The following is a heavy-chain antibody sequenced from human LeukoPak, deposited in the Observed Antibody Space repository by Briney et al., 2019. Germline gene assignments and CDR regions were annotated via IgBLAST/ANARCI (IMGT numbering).Heavy chain of an antibody. CDR1: GYTFTSYY. Sequence: ASVKVSCKASGYTFTSYYMHWVRQAPGQGLEWMGIINPSGGSTSYAQKFQGRVTMTRDTSTSTVYMELSSLRSEDTAVYYCARVMVVAATDAAFDIWGQGTMVTVSS. V-gene: IGHV1-46*01. CDR3: ARVMVVAATDAAFDI. D-gene: IGHD2-15*01. J-gene: IGHJ3*02. CDR2: INPSGGST.